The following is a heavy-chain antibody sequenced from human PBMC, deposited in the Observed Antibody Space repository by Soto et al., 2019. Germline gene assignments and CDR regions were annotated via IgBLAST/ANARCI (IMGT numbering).Heavy chain of an antibody. Sequence: QVQLVESGGGVVQPGRSLRLSCAASGFTFSNYGIHWVRQAPGKGLEWVAVIWYDGSNKYYADSVKGRFTISRDNSKNTLYLQMNSLRAEDTAVYYCARDGSLGAAAGTADYWGQGTLVTVSS. D-gene: IGHD6-13*01. J-gene: IGHJ4*02. CDR1: GFTFSNYG. CDR3: ARDGSLGAAAGTADY. V-gene: IGHV3-30*19. CDR2: IWYDGSNK.